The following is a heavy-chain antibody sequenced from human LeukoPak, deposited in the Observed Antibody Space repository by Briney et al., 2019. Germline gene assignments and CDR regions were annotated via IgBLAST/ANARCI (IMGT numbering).Heavy chain of an antibody. CDR1: GFTVSSNY. Sequence: GGSLRLSCAASGFTVSSNYMSWVRQAPGKGLEWVSVIYSGGSTYYADSVKGRFTISRDNSKNTLYLQMNSLRAEDTAVYYCAKDQYYYDSSGYQGYFDYWDQGTLVTVSS. D-gene: IGHD3-22*01. V-gene: IGHV3-66*01. J-gene: IGHJ4*02. CDR3: AKDQYYYDSSGYQGYFDY. CDR2: IYSGGST.